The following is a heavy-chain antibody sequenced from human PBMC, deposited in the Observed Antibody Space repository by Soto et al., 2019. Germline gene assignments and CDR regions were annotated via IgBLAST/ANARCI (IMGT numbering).Heavy chain of an antibody. V-gene: IGHV4-4*02. J-gene: IGHJ6*02. CDR2: IYHSGST. CDR1: GGSISSSNW. Sequence: ASETLSLTCAVSGGSISSSNWWSWVRQPPGKGLEWIGEIYHSGSTNYNPSLKSRVTISVDKSKNQFSLKLSSVTAADTAVYYCARGRRYDILTGYYHYYYGMDVWGQGTTVTVS. D-gene: IGHD3-9*01. CDR3: ARGRRYDILTGYYHYYYGMDV.